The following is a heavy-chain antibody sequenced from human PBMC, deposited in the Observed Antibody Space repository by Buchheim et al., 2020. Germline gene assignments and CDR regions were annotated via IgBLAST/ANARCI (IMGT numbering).Heavy chain of an antibody. CDR1: GFTFSSYA. J-gene: IGHJ4*02. Sequence: EVQLLESGGGLVQPGGSLRLSCAASGFTFSSYAMSWVRQAPGKGLEWVSAISGSGGSTYYADSVKGRFTISRDNSKNTLYLQMNSLRAEDTAVYYCAKLDLYDFWSGYYLYFDYWGQGTL. V-gene: IGHV3-23*01. D-gene: IGHD3-3*01. CDR3: AKLDLYDFWSGYYLYFDY. CDR2: ISGSGGST.